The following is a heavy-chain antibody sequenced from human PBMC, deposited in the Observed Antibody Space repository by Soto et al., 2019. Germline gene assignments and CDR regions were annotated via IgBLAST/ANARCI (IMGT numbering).Heavy chain of an antibody. Sequence: ASVKVSCKVSGYTLTELSMHWVRQAPGKGLEWMGGFDPEDGETIYAQKFQGRVTMTGDTSTDTAYMELSSLRSEDTAVYYCATALVEMASYYFDYWGQGTLVTVSS. CDR3: ATALVEMASYYFDY. D-gene: IGHD2-15*01. CDR2: FDPEDGET. J-gene: IGHJ4*02. CDR1: GYTLTELS. V-gene: IGHV1-24*01.